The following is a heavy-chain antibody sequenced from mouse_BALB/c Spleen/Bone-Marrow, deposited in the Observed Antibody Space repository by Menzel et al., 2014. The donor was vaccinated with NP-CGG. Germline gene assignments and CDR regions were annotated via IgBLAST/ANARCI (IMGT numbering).Heavy chain of an antibody. CDR1: GFNIKDTY. J-gene: IGHJ4*01. V-gene: IGHV14-3*02. CDR3: ARWEYYAMDY. CDR2: IDPANGNT. D-gene: IGHD4-1*01. Sequence: VQLKDSGAELVKPGASVKLSCTASGFNIKDTYMHWVKQRPEQGLEWIGRIDPANGNTKYDPKFQSKATITAGTSSNTACLQLSRLTTEDTAVYYCARWEYYAMDYWGQGTSVTVSS.